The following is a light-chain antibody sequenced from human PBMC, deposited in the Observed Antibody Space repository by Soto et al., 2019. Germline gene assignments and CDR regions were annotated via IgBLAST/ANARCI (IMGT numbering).Light chain of an antibody. CDR2: DAS. V-gene: IGKV3-11*01. CDR3: QQRLSGPWT. Sequence: EIVLTQSPATLSVSPGERATLSCRASQSVSNNLAWYQQKPGQPPRLLIYDASDRATGVPARFSGSGSGTYFTPTISSLEAEDVVSYYCQQRLSGPWTFGQGTKVDIK. CDR1: QSVSNN. J-gene: IGKJ1*01.